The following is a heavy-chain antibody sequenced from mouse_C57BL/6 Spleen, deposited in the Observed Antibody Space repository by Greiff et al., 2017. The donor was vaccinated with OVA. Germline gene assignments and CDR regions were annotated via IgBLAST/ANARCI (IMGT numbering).Heavy chain of an antibody. Sequence: VQLQQSGAELVKPGASVKISCKASGYAFSSYWMNWVKQRPGQGLEWIGQLYPGDGDTNYNGKFKGKATLTADKSSSTAYMQLSSLTSEDSAVYFCARCEYDGRDYYAMDDWGQGTSVTVSS. CDR1: GYAFSSYW. D-gene: IGHD2-4*01. CDR2: LYPGDGDT. CDR3: ARCEYDGRDYYAMDD. J-gene: IGHJ4*01. V-gene: IGHV1-80*01.